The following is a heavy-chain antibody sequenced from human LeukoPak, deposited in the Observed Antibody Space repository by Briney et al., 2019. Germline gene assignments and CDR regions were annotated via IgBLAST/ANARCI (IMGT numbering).Heavy chain of an antibody. Sequence: GGSLRLSCTASGFTFGEYAMTWVRQAPGKGLEWVSSISESGGDTYYEDSVKGRFTISRDNSKNTLYLQMNSLRAEDTAVYYCVRRDDSGRWPYYLDYWGQGTLVTVSS. J-gene: IGHJ4*02. CDR2: ISESGGDT. CDR1: GFTFGEYA. D-gene: IGHD3-10*01. CDR3: VRRDDSGRWPYYLDY. V-gene: IGHV3-23*01.